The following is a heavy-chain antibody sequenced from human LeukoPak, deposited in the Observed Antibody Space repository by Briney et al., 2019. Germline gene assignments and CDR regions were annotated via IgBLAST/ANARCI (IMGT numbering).Heavy chain of an antibody. J-gene: IGHJ4*02. CDR1: GESFRHYY. CDR2: IDYLGRT. V-gene: IGHV4-34*01. CDR3: ARPVWCSATICTGPFDV. Sequence: PSETLSLTCAVYGESFRHYYWTWLRQTSAKGLEWIGEIDYLGRTSYNPSLKSRLTISVDTSKNQFSLRLSSITAADTAVYYCARPVWCSATICTGPFDVWGQGTLVAVSS. D-gene: IGHD3-16*01.